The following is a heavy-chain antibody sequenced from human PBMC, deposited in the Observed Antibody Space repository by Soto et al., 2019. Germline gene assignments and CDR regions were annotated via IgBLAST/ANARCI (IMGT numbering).Heavy chain of an antibody. CDR2: IYWNDDK. V-gene: IGHV2-5*01. CDR1: GFSLSTSGVG. CDR3: AHRRGMAATGDFDY. Sequence: QITLKESGPTLVKPTHTLTLTCTFSGFSLSTSGVGVGWIRQPPGKSLEWLALIYWNDDKRYSPSLKSRLTITKDPSKDLVVLTMTNMAPVDTATYYCAHRRGMAATGDFDYWGQGTLVAVSS. D-gene: IGHD7-27*01. J-gene: IGHJ4*02.